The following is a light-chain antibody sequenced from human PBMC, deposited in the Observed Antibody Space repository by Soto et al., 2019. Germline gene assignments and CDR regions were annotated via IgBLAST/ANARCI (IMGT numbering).Light chain of an antibody. CDR1: QSVGSSY. J-gene: IGKJ5*01. CDR3: QQYGISPPNT. CDR2: AAS. Sequence: EIVWTQSPGTLSWSPGERATLSCSASQSVGSSYLAWYQQKPGQAPRLLIYAASSRATGVPERFSGSGSGTDFTLTISRLEPEDFAVYYCQQYGISPPNTFGQGTRLEIK. V-gene: IGKV3-20*01.